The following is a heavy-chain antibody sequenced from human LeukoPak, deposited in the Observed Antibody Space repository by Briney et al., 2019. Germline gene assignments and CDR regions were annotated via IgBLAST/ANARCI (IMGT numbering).Heavy chain of an antibody. CDR3: ARDRRADYGRNNDAFDL. V-gene: IGHV3-13*01. J-gene: IGHJ3*01. Sequence: GGSLRLSCVASGFIFSDYDMHWVRHAPGKGLEWVSHIGTGVDTHFSDSVKGRFAISRDNARNSLYLQINCLRAEDTAIYYCARDRRADYGRNNDAFDLWGHGTVVTVSS. CDR1: GFIFSDYD. CDR2: IGTGVDT. D-gene: IGHD4-17*01.